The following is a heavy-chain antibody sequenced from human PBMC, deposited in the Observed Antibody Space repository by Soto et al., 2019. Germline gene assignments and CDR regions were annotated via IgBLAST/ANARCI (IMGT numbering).Heavy chain of an antibody. CDR2: TSYDGSKK. J-gene: IGHJ6*02. V-gene: IGHV3-30*18. CDR3: AKCGLSGHGMDV. D-gene: IGHD2-21*01. CDR1: GYIFSNYG. Sequence: QVQLVESGGGVVQPGRSLRLSCAASGYIFSNYGMHWVRQAPGKGLEGVAVTSYDGSKKYYADSVKGRFTISKDNSKNTVYLQMNSLRIEDTAVYYCAKCGLSGHGMDVWGQGTTVTVSS.